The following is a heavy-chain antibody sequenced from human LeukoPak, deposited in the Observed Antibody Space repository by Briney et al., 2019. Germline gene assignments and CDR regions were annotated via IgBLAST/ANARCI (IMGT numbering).Heavy chain of an antibody. CDR3: ARRMATGWFDP. CDR1: GYRFTNYW. Sequence: GESLRISCKASGYRFTNYWIGWVRQMPGKGLEWMGIIYPGDSDTRYSPSFQGQVTISADKSISTAYLQWSSLKASDTAMYYCARRMATGWFDPWGQGTLVTVSS. CDR2: IYPGDSDT. J-gene: IGHJ5*02. V-gene: IGHV5-51*01. D-gene: IGHD5-24*01.